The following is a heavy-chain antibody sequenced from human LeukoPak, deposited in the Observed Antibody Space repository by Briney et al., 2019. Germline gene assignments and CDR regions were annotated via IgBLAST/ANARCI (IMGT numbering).Heavy chain of an antibody. CDR3: AKSHYKTADVNYYYYYYMDV. V-gene: IGHV1-69*13. D-gene: IGHD1-26*01. CDR2: IIPIFGTA. CDR1: GGTFSSYA. Sequence: GASVKVSCKASGGTFSSYAISWVRQAPGQGLEWMGGIIPIFGTANYAQKFQGRVTITAGESTSTAYMELSSLRSEDTAVYYCAKSHYKTADVNYYYYYYMDVWGKGTTVTVSS. J-gene: IGHJ6*03.